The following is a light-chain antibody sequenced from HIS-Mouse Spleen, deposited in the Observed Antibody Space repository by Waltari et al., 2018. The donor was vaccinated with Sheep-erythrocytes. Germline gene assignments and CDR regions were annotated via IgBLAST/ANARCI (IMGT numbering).Light chain of an antibody. Sequence: SYELTQPPSVSVSPGQTARITCSGDALPKKYAYWYQQKSGQAPVLVIYEDSKRPSGIPGRVSGSSSGTMATLTISGAQVEDDADYYCYSTDSSGNHWLFGGGTKLTVL. V-gene: IGLV3-10*01. CDR2: EDS. CDR1: ALPKKY. CDR3: YSTDSSGNHWL. J-gene: IGLJ3*02.